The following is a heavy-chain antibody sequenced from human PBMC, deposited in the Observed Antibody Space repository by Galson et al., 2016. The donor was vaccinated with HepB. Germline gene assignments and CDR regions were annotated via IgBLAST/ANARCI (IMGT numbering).Heavy chain of an antibody. CDR3: ARDNRSAKLPYYYDY. D-gene: IGHD4-23*01. CDR1: GITFSRHV. CDR2: VSGSGGIT. V-gene: IGHV3-23*01. J-gene: IGHJ4*01. Sequence: SLRLSCAASGITFSRHVMHWVRQAPGKGLEWVSGVSGSGGITYYADSVKGRFTISRDNSKNVLYLHMSSLRAEDTAVYYCARDNRSAKLPYYYDYWGQGTLITVSS.